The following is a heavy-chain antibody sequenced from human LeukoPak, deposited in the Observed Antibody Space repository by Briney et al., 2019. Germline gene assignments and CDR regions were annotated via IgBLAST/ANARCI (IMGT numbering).Heavy chain of an antibody. Sequence: GGSLRLSCVGSGFTFSDAWISWVRQAPGKGQEWVGRIKSKIDGGTIDYAAPVKGRFTISRDDSRNTLYLQMNSLKTEDTAVYYCTTRRQDGCWGQGTLVTVS. V-gene: IGHV3-15*01. CDR2: IKSKIDGGTI. J-gene: IGHJ4*02. CDR1: GFTFSDAW. CDR3: TTRRQDGC. D-gene: IGHD6-25*01.